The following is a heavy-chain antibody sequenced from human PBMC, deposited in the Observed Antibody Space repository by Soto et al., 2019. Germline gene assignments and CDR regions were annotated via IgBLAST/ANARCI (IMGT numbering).Heavy chain of an antibody. CDR3: VKERPGIAPFEE. Sequence: GGCLRLSCAASGFTFDDYSMHWVRQAPGKGLEYVSAISSNGGSTYYADSVKGRFTISRDNSKNTLYLQMSSLRAEDTAVYYCVKERPGIAPFEEWGQGTLVTVSS. CDR2: ISSNGGST. D-gene: IGHD6-13*01. J-gene: IGHJ4*02. V-gene: IGHV3-64D*08. CDR1: GFTFDDYS.